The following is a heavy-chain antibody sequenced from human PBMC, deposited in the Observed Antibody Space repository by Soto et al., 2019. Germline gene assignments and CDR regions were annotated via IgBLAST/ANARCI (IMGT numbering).Heavy chain of an antibody. CDR2: ISGSGGST. V-gene: IGHV3-23*01. J-gene: IGHJ6*03. CDR3: AKGHCSSNSGQRYYYYYMAV. Sequence: PGGSLRLSCAASGFTFRSHAMSWVRQAPGKGLEWVSAISGSGGSTYYADSVKGRFTISRDNSKNTLYLQMNSLRAEDTAVYYCAKGHCSSNSGQRYYYYYMAVWGKRTTVTVSS. D-gene: IGHD2-2*01. CDR1: GFTFRSHA.